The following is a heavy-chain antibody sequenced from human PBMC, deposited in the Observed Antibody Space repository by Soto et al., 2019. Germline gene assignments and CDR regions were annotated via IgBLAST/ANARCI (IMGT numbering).Heavy chain of an antibody. CDR1: GYTFSNYA. CDR2: INAGNGDT. CDR3: ARAPRSSGYYHYAMDV. J-gene: IGHJ6*02. V-gene: IGHV1-3*01. D-gene: IGHD3-9*01. Sequence: GASVKVSCKASGYTFSNYAIHWVRQAPGQRLEWMAWINAGNGDTKYSQNFQGRVTITRDTSASTAYMDLSSLRPEDTAVYYCARAPRSSGYYHYAMDVWGQGXTVTVYS.